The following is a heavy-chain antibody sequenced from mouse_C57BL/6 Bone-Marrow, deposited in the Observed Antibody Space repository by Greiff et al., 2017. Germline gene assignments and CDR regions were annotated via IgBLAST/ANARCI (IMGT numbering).Heavy chain of an antibody. Sequence: VQRVESGAELMKPGASVKLSCKATGYTFTGYWIEWVKPRPGHGLEWIGEILPGSGSTNYNEQFKGKATFTADTSSNTAYMQLSSLTTEDSAIYYCAKGDYYGSSPFAYWGQGTLVTVSA. V-gene: IGHV1-9*01. J-gene: IGHJ3*01. CDR1: GYTFTGYW. CDR2: ILPGSGST. D-gene: IGHD1-1*01. CDR3: AKGDYYGSSPFAY.